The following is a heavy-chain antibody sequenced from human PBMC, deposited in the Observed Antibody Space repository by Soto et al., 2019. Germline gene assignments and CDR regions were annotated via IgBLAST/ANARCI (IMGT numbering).Heavy chain of an antibody. D-gene: IGHD3-9*01. Sequence: PSETLSLTCAVSGGSISSGGYSWSWIRQPPGKGLEWIGYIYHSGSTYYNPSLKSRVTISVDRSKNQFSLKLSSVTAADTAVYYCARCDILTGYLCDYWGQGTLVTVSS. CDR1: GGSISSGGYS. J-gene: IGHJ4*02. V-gene: IGHV4-30-2*01. CDR2: IYHSGST. CDR3: ARCDILTGYLCDY.